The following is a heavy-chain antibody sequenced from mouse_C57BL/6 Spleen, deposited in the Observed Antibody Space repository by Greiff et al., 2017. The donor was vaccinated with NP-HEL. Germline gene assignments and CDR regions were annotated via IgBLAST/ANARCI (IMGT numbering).Heavy chain of an antibody. Sequence: EVQLQQSGPELVKPGASVKIPCKASGYTFTDYNMDWVKQSHGKSLEWIGDINPNNGGTIYNQKFKGKATLTVDKSSSTAYMELRSLTSEDTAVYYCARKWADYYGSSYYFDYWGQGTTLTVSS. D-gene: IGHD1-1*01. CDR2: INPNNGGT. CDR1: GYTFTDYN. CDR3: ARKWADYYGSSYYFDY. V-gene: IGHV1-18*01. J-gene: IGHJ2*01.